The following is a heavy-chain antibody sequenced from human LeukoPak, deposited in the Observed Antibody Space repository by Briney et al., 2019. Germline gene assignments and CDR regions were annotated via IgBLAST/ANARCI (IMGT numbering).Heavy chain of an antibody. CDR1: GFTFSSCS. CDR2: ISSSSSYI. J-gene: IGHJ6*02. V-gene: IGHV3-21*01. CDR3: ARDNGYYYYYGMDV. Sequence: GGSLRLSCAASGFTFSSCSMNWVRQAPGKGLEWVSSISSSSSYIYYADSVKGRFTISRDNAKNSLYLQMNSLRAEDTAVYYCARDNGYYYYYGMDVWGQGTTVTVSS.